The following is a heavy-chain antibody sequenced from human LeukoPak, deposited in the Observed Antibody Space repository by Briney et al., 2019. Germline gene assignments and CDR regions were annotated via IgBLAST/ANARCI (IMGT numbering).Heavy chain of an antibody. V-gene: IGHV5-51*01. Sequence: GGSLEISCKGSGSTFTSYWIGWGRRLPGKGRGGMGIIYPGDSDTRYSPSFQGQVTISAHKSISTAYLQWSSLKASDTATYYCARLGTGTTLSLADYYMDVWGKGTTVTVSS. J-gene: IGHJ6*03. CDR3: ARLGTGTTLSLADYYMDV. CDR2: IYPGDSDT. D-gene: IGHD1-1*01. CDR1: GSTFTSYW.